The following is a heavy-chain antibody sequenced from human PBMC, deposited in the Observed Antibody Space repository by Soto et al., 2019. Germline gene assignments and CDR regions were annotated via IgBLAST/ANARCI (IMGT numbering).Heavy chain of an antibody. CDR3: ARHRGPTRPNY. CDR1: GDSISSNNYY. Sequence: QLQLQESGPGLVKPSETLSLTCTVSGDSISSNNYYWGWIRQPPGKGLEWIGSMYHSGNTYHNPSLKSRVTIAVDTSKSQWSLTLRSVTAADTAVYYCARHRGPTRPNYWGQGTLVTVSS. D-gene: IGHD2-2*01. J-gene: IGHJ4*02. V-gene: IGHV4-39*01. CDR2: MYHSGNT.